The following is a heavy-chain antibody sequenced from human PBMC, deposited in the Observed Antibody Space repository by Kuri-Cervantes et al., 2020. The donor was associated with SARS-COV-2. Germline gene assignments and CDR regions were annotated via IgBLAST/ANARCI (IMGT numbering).Heavy chain of an antibody. CDR2: ISSSSSTI. V-gene: IGHV3-48*01. D-gene: IGHD3-22*01. CDR1: RFTFSSYS. Sequence: GGSLRLSCAASRFTFSSYSMNWVRQAPGKGLEWVSYISSSSSTIYYADSVKGRFTISRDNAKNSLYLQMNSLRAEDTAVYYCASPPEYDSSGSPFDYWGQGTLVTVSS. CDR3: ASPPEYDSSGSPFDY. J-gene: IGHJ4*02.